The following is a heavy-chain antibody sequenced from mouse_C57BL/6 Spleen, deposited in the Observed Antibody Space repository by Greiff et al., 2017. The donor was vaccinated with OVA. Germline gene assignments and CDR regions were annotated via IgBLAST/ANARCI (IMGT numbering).Heavy chain of an antibody. D-gene: IGHD4-1*01. CDR1: GYTFTDYE. CDR3: LTGRGFAY. Sequence: VQLVESGAELVRPGASVTLSCKASGYTFTDYEMHWVKQTPVHGLEWIGAIDPETGGTAYNQKFKGKAILTADKSSSTAYMELRSLTSEDSAVYYCLTGRGFAYWGQGTLVTVSA. V-gene: IGHV1-15*01. CDR2: IDPETGGT. J-gene: IGHJ3*01.